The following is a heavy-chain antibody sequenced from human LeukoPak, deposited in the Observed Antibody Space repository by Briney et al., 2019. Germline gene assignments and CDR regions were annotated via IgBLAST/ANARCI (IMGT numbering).Heavy chain of an antibody. J-gene: IGHJ3*02. CDR3: ASKEHIDAFGI. D-gene: IGHD2-21*01. CDR2: ISSSSSYI. CDR1: GFTFSSHS. V-gene: IGHV3-21*01. Sequence: GGSLRLSCAASGFTFSSHSMNWVRQAPGKGLEWVSSISSSSSYIYYADSVKGRFTISRDNAKNSLYLQMNSLRAEDTAVYYCASKEHIDAFGIWGQGTMVTVSS.